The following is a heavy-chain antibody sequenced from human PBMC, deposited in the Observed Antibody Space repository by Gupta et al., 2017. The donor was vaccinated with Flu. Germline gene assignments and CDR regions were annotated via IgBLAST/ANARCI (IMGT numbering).Heavy chain of an antibody. CDR2: VDNDGSGT. D-gene: IGHD2-21*02. Sequence: EVQLVQSGGGLVQPGGSLRLSCAASGFTFSNYWMHWVRQVPGKGLVWVSRVDNDGSGTSYADSVKGRFTISRDNAKNTLYLQMNSLRAEGTAVDYCATVFEYWGQGTLVTVSS. CDR3: ATVFEY. J-gene: IGHJ4*02. V-gene: IGHV3-74*01. CDR1: GFTFSNYW.